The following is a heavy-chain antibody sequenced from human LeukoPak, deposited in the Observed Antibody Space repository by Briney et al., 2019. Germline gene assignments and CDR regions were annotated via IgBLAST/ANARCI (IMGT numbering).Heavy chain of an antibody. D-gene: IGHD3-10*01. V-gene: IGHV1-69*13. J-gene: IGHJ4*02. CDR2: IIPIFGTA. Sequence: SVKVSCKASGGTFSSYAISWVRQAPGQGLEWMGGIIPIFGTANYAQKFQGRVTITADESTSTAYMELSSLRSEDTAVYYCTYYYGSGSYYNRYYFDYWGQGTLVTVSS. CDR3: TYYYGSGSYYNRYYFDY. CDR1: GGTFSSYA.